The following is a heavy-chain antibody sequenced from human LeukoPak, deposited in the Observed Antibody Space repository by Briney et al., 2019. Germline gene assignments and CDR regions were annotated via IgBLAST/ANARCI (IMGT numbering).Heavy chain of an antibody. Sequence: GASETVSCKASGYSFVGYYLHWVRQAPGQGLKWMSWIDPYTGNTHYAQKFQGRLTVTRDTSISTTYMELSWLTSDDTAMYYCAREYSASEHWGQGTLVTVSS. V-gene: IGHV1-2*02. CDR3: AREYSASEH. CDR1: GYSFVGYY. CDR2: IDPYTGNT. D-gene: IGHD5-12*01. J-gene: IGHJ1*01.